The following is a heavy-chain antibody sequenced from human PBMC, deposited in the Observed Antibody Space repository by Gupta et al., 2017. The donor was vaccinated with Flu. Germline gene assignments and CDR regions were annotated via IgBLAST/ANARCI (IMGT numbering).Heavy chain of an antibody. V-gene: IGHV3-30*18. J-gene: IGHJ1*01. CDR2: ISFDGTVK. Sequence: HWVRQAPGKGLEWVALISFDGTVKDYGDSVKGRFAISRDNPKNTVYLEMNSLRPEDTAVYYCAKVRSSGWNVLWDFQHWGQGTPVIVSS. D-gene: IGHD6-25*01. CDR3: AKVRSSGWNVLWDFQH.